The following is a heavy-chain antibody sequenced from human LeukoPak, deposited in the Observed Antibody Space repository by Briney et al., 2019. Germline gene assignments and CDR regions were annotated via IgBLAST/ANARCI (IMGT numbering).Heavy chain of an antibody. CDR1: GFTVSSNS. D-gene: IGHD4-17*01. Sequence: GGSLRLSCTVSGFTVSSNSMSWVRQAPGKGLEWVSFIYSDNTHYSDSVKGRFTISRDNSKNTLYLQMNSLRAEDTAVYYCARGTVTRSVDVWGKGTTVTISS. V-gene: IGHV3-53*01. CDR3: ARGTVTRSVDV. CDR2: IYSDNT. J-gene: IGHJ6*04.